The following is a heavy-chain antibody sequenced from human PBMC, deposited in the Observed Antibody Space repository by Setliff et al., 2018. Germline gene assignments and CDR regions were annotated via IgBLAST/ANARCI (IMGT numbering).Heavy chain of an antibody. CDR2: ISSYNDVT. Sequence: GASVKVSCKASGYIFAGYYIHWLRQTPGQGLEWMGWISSYNDVTNYAQSFQGRVTMTTDTSKSAAYMDLRGLRSDDTAVYYCAISTLSICSGGSCPNAFDVWGQGTMVTVSS. D-gene: IGHD2-15*01. J-gene: IGHJ3*01. CDR1: GYIFAGYY. CDR3: AISTLSICSGGSCPNAFDV. V-gene: IGHV1-18*04.